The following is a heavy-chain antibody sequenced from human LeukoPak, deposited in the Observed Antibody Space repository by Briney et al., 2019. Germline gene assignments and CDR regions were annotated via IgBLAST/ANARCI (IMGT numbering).Heavy chain of an antibody. Sequence: SVKVSCKASGGTFSSYAISWVRQAPGQGLGWMGRIIPILGIANYAQKFQGRVTITADESTSTAYMELSSLRSEDTAVYYCARESEYYYDSSGYYYFDYWGQGTLVTVSS. CDR2: IIPILGIA. J-gene: IGHJ4*02. V-gene: IGHV1-69*04. CDR3: ARESEYYYDSSGYYYFDY. D-gene: IGHD3-22*01. CDR1: GGTFSSYA.